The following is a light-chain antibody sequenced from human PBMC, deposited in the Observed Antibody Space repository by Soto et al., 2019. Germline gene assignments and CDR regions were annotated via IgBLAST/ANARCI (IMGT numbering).Light chain of an antibody. CDR2: AAS. CDR3: LQDYNSLRT. V-gene: IGKV1-6*01. Sequence: AIQMTQSPSSLSASVGDRVTITCRASQGIRNDLGGYQQKPGKAPKLLIYAASSLQSGGPSRFSGSGSGTDFTLTISSLQPEDVATYYCLQDYNSLRTFGQGPKVQMK. CDR1: QGIRND. J-gene: IGKJ1*01.